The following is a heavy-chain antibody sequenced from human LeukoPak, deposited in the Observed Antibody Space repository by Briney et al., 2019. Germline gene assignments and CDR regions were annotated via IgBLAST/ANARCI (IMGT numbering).Heavy chain of an antibody. Sequence: ASVKVSCKASGYTFTDYSIHWVRQAPGQGLEWMGWINPNSGGTNYAQKFQGRVTMTRDTSISTAYMELSRLRSDDTAVYYCAQSIEAVNWFDPWGQGTLVTVSS. CDR3: AQSIEAVNWFDP. D-gene: IGHD6-6*01. J-gene: IGHJ5*02. CDR1: GYTFTDYS. V-gene: IGHV1-2*02. CDR2: INPNSGGT.